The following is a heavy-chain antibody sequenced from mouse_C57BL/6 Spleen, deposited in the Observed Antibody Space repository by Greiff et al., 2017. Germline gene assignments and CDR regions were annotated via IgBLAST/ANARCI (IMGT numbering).Heavy chain of an antibody. CDR3: ARSRILSHAMDY. CDR1: GYSFTDYN. J-gene: IGHJ4*01. CDR2: INPNYGTT. D-gene: IGHD1-1*02. Sequence: VQLKQSGPELVKPGASVKISCKASGYSFTDYNMNWVKQSNGKSLEWIGVINPNYGTTSYNQMFKGMAILTVDQSSSTAYMQLNSLTSEDSAVYYCARSRILSHAMDYWGQGTSVTVSA. V-gene: IGHV1-39*01.